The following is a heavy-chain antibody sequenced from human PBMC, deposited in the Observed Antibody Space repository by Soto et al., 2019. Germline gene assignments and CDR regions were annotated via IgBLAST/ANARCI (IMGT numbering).Heavy chain of an antibody. CDR2: ISAYNGNT. CDR1: GYTFTSYG. Sequence: QVQLVQSGAEVKKPGASVKVSCKASGYTFTSYGISWVRQAPGQGLEWMGWISAYNGNTNYAQKLQGRVTMTTDTSTSTAYMELRSLRSDDTAVYYCARDNPPDALWFGELYASYSCYGMDVWGQGTTVTVSS. V-gene: IGHV1-18*01. D-gene: IGHD3-10*01. J-gene: IGHJ6*02. CDR3: ARDNPPDALWFGELYASYSCYGMDV.